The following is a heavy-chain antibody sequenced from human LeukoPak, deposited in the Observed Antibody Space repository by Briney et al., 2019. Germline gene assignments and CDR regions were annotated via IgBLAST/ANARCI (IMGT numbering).Heavy chain of an antibody. Sequence: SETLSLTCTISGGSISNYYWSWVRQPAGKGLEWIGRIRPSGSTDYNPSLKSRVTMSIDTSKNQFSLKLSSVTAADTAVYYCARHYTYYYDSSGYDDAFDIWGQGTMVTVSS. J-gene: IGHJ3*02. V-gene: IGHV4-4*07. D-gene: IGHD3-22*01. CDR2: IRPSGST. CDR3: ARHYTYYYDSSGYDDAFDI. CDR1: GGSISNYY.